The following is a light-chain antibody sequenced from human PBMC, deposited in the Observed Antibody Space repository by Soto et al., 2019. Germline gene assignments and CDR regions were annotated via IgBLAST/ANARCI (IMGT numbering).Light chain of an antibody. CDR1: QSVSTSY. Sequence: EIVLTQSPGTLSLSPRERATLSCRASQSVSTSYLAWYQQKPGQAPRLLIYGASSRATAIPDRFSGSGSGTDFTLTISRLEPEDFAVYYCQQYCSSTGTFGQGTKVETK. CDR2: GAS. CDR3: QQYCSSTGT. V-gene: IGKV3-20*01. J-gene: IGKJ1*01.